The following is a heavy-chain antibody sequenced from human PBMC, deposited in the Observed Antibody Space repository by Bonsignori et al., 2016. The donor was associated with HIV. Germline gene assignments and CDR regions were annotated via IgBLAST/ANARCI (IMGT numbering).Heavy chain of an antibody. CDR1: GYTFTGYY. Sequence: ASVKVSCKASGYTFTGYYMHWVRQAPGQGLEWMGWINPNSGGTNYAQKFQGRVTMTRDTSISTAYMELSRLRSDDTAVYYCARDWYSGYDTHPYYMDVWGKGTTVTVSS. D-gene: IGHD5-12*01. CDR3: ARDWYSGYDTHPYYMDV. J-gene: IGHJ6*03. CDR2: INPNSGGT. V-gene: IGHV1-2*02.